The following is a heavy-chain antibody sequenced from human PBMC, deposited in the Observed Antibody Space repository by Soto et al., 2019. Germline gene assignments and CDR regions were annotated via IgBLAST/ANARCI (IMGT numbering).Heavy chain of an antibody. CDR1: GGSISSYY. D-gene: IGHD2-15*01. CDR3: ASDKYCSGGSCCSSGWFDP. V-gene: IGHV4-4*07. CDR2: IYTSGST. J-gene: IGHJ5*02. Sequence: QVQLQESGPGLVKPSETLSLTCTVSGGSISSYYWSWIRQPAGKGLEWIGRIYTSGSTNDNPSLKSRVTIEGDTSNNQYSLKLSPVTAADTAVDYCASDKYCSGGSCCSSGWFDPWGQGTLVTVSS.